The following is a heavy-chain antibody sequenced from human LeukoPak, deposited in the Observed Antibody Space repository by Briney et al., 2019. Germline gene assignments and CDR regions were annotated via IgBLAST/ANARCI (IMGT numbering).Heavy chain of an antibody. CDR1: GGSISSHY. Sequence: SETLSLTCTVSGGSISSHYWSWIQQPPGKGLEWIGYIYYSGSTNYNPSLKSRVTISVDTSKNQFSLKLSSVTAADTAVYYCALYSSSWYLYTDWGQGTLVTVSS. D-gene: IGHD6-13*01. CDR2: IYYSGST. CDR3: ALYSSSWYLYTD. V-gene: IGHV4-59*11. J-gene: IGHJ4*02.